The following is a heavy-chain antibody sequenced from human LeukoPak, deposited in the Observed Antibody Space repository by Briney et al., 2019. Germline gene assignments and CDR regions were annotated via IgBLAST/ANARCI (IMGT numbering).Heavy chain of an antibody. V-gene: IGHV1-69*05. D-gene: IGHD1-26*01. Sequence: GSSVKVSCKASGGTFSSYAISWVRQAPGQGLEWMGRIIPIFGTANYAQKLQGRVTITTDESTSTAYMELSSLRSEDTAVYYCASIRRYSGSYTFDYWGQGTLVTVSS. CDR1: GGTFSSYA. CDR3: ASIRRYSGSYTFDY. J-gene: IGHJ4*02. CDR2: IIPIFGTA.